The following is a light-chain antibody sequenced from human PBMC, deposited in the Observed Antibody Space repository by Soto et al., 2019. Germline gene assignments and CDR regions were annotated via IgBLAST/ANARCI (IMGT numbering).Light chain of an antibody. J-gene: IGKJ5*01. CDR3: QQRSNWRSIT. CDR1: QSVSNY. Sequence: EIVMTQSPATLSVSPWERATLSCRASQSVSNYLAWYQQKPGQAPRLLIYDASNRATGIPARFSGSGSGTDFTLTISSLEPEDFAVYYCQQRSNWRSITFGQGTRLEI. V-gene: IGKV3-11*01. CDR2: DAS.